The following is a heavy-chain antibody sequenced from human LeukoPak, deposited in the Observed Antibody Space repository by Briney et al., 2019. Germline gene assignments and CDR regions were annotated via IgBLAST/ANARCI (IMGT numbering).Heavy chain of an antibody. V-gene: IGHV1-8*01. Sequence: ASVKVSCKASGYTFTSYDINWVRQATGQGLEWMGWMNPNSGNTGYAQKFQGRVTMTRNTSISTAYMELSSLRSEDTAVYYCARGLMITFGGVIANAFDIWGQGTMVTVSS. J-gene: IGHJ3*02. D-gene: IGHD3-16*02. CDR1: GYTFTSYD. CDR3: ARGLMITFGGVIANAFDI. CDR2: MNPNSGNT.